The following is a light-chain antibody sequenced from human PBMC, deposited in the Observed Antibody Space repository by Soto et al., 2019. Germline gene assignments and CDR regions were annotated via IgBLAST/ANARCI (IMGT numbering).Light chain of an antibody. CDR1: QSVSGF. CDR3: QQRSNWPPIT. CDR2: GAS. J-gene: IGKJ5*01. Sequence: EVVLTHSPATLSLSPCESATLSFRADQSVSGFLGWYQQKLGRAPRLLIHGASNRATGIPARFSGSGSGTDFTLTISSLEPEDFAVYYCQQRSNWPPITFGQGTRLEIK. V-gene: IGKV3-11*01.